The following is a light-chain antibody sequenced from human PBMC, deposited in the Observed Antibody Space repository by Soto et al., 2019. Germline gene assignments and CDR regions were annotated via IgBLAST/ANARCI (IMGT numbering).Light chain of an antibody. CDR1: SSDVGGYNY. CDR2: EGS. Sequence: QSALTQPASVSGSPGQSITISCTGTSSDVGGYNYVSWYQQHPGKAPKLIIYEGSNRPSGVSNRFSSSKSGTTASLTISGLQAEDEADYYCSAYTSSSTRVFGGGTKLTVL. J-gene: IGLJ2*01. V-gene: IGLV2-14*03. CDR3: SAYTSSSTRV.